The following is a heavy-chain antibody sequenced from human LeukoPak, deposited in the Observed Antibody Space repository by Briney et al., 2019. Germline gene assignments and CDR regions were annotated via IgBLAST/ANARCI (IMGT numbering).Heavy chain of an antibody. CDR3: AKSVSPGGYVGSLYFFDD. Sequence: GGSLRLSCAASGFTFSNAWMNWVRQAPGKGLEWVSTISGSGGTTYYADSVEGQFTISRDNSKNTVSLQMNSLRAEDTAIYYCAKSVSPGGYVGSLYFFDDWGQGTLVTVSS. CDR2: ISGSGGTT. D-gene: IGHD1-26*01. CDR1: GFTFSNAW. J-gene: IGHJ4*02. V-gene: IGHV3-23*01.